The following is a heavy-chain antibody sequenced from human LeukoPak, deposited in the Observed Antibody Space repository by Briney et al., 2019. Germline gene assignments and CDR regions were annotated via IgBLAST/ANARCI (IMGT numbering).Heavy chain of an antibody. CDR1: GGTFSSYA. D-gene: IGHD3-16*01. CDR3: ARVQYDGTFDY. Sequence: SVKVSCKASGGTFSSYAISWVRQAPGQGLEWMGRIIPILGIANYAQKFQGRVTITADKSTSTACMELSSLRSEDTAVYYCARVQYDGTFDYWGQGTLVTVSS. CDR2: IIPILGIA. J-gene: IGHJ4*02. V-gene: IGHV1-69*04.